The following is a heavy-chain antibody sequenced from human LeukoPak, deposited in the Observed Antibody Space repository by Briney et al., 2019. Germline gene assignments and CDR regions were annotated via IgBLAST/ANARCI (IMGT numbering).Heavy chain of an antibody. D-gene: IGHD3-22*01. CDR1: GFTFSRHD. V-gene: IGHV3-30*02. CDR3: AREGTMIVAGGDY. Sequence: GGSLRLSCEASGFTFSRHDMHWVRQAPGKGLEWVAFIQHGGGDKNYADSVKGRFTISRDNSKNTVYLQMNSLRAEDTAVYYCAREGTMIVAGGDYWGRGTLVTVSS. J-gene: IGHJ4*02. CDR2: IQHGGGDK.